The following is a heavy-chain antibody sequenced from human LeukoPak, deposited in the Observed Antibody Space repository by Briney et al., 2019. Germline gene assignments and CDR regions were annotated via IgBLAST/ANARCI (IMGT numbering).Heavy chain of an antibody. D-gene: IGHD3-16*01. J-gene: IGHJ4*02. Sequence: PGRSLRLSCTASGFTFSTYGMHWVRQAPGKGLEWVALISYDGSNEYYPDSVKGRFTIYRENSKNIAHMQKHSPTAEATAVYYWGSGRFLFGVWGQGALVTVSS. V-gene: IGHV3-30*05. CDR2: ISYDGSNE. CDR1: GFTFSTYG. CDR3: GSGRFLFGV.